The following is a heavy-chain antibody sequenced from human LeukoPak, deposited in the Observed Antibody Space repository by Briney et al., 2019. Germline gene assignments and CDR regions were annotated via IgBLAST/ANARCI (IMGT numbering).Heavy chain of an antibody. V-gene: IGHV3-7*01. CDR3: ARAVAGPADH. CDR1: GFTFSSYW. Sequence: PGGSLRLSCAASGFTFSSYWMSWVRQAPGKGLEWVANIKQDGSEKYYVDSVKGRFTISRDNAGNTLFLQMNSLRAEDTAIFYCARAVAGPADHWGQGTLVTVSS. J-gene: IGHJ5*02. D-gene: IGHD6-19*01. CDR2: IKQDGSEK.